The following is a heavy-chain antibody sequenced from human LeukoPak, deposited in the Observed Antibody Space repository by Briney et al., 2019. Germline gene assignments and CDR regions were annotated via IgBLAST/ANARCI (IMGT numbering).Heavy chain of an antibody. V-gene: IGHV3-23*01. J-gene: IGHJ4*02. CDR1: GVTLSSYA. D-gene: IGHD3-9*01. CDR3: ARDWEVLRYFDY. Sequence: GGSLRLSCAASGVTLSSYAMSWARQAPGKGLEWVSGISSSGSGGNTYYADSVKGRFTISRDNSKNTLYLQMDSLRAEDTAVYYCARDWEVLRYFDYWGQGTLVTVSS. CDR2: ISSSGSGGNT.